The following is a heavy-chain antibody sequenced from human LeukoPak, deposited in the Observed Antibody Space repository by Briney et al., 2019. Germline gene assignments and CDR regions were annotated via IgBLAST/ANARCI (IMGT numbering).Heavy chain of an antibody. CDR1: GFTSSSYW. V-gene: IGHV3-7*01. J-gene: IGHJ4*02. CDR3: ARDPPPSTVVTTADF. Sequence: GGSLRLSCAASGFTSSSYWMSWVRQAPGKGLEWVANIKQDGSEKYYVDSVKGRFTISRDNAKNSLYLQMNSLRAEDTAVYYCARDPPPSTVVTTADFWGQGTLVTVSS. D-gene: IGHD4-23*01. CDR2: IKQDGSEK.